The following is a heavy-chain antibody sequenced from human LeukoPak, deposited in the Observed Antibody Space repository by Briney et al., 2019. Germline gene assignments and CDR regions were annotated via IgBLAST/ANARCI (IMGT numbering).Heavy chain of an antibody. CDR2: ISGTGGTT. CDR1: GFTFSDYS. V-gene: IGHV3-23*01. Sequence: GGSLRLSCAASGFTFSDYSMSWVRQAPGKGLEWVSTISGTGGTTYYADSVKGRFTISRDNSENTLFLQFNSLRADDTAVYYCAKGRGTTVTAAANYWGQGTLVTVSS. CDR3: AKGRGTTVTAAANY. J-gene: IGHJ4*02. D-gene: IGHD4-17*01.